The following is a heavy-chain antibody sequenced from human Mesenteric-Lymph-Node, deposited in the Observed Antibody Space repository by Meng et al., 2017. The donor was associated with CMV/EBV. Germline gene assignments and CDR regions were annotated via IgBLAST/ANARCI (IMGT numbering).Heavy chain of an antibody. V-gene: IGHV3-74*01. Sequence: SCKASGYTFSNYWMHWVRQAPGKGLEWVSRVNEAGTDTSDTDSVRGRFTISRDNAKNTFYLQMNSLRVEDTAVYYCAKDSVLGSGSYDHWGQGALVTVSS. CDR1: GYTFSNYW. CDR2: VNEAGTDT. D-gene: IGHD3-10*01. CDR3: AKDSVLGSGSYDH. J-gene: IGHJ5*02.